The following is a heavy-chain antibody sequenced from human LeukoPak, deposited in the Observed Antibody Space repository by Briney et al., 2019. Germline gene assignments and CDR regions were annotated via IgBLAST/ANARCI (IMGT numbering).Heavy chain of an antibody. CDR2: IWYDGSNK. V-gene: IGHV3-33*06. J-gene: IGHJ6*03. CDR3: AKDPRGSYSRDYYYYMDV. D-gene: IGHD1-26*01. CDR1: GFTFSSYG. Sequence: GGSLRLSCAASGFTFSSYGMHWVRQAPGKGLEWVAVIWYDGSNKYHADSVKGRFTISRDNSKNTLYLQMNSLRAEDAAVYYCAKDPRGSYSRDYYYYMDVWGKGTTVTVSS.